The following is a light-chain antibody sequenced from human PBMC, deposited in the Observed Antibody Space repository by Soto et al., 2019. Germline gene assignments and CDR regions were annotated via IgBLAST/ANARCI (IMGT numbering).Light chain of an antibody. Sequence: DIVMTQSPDSLAVSLGERATINCKSGQSVLYSSNNMNYLAWYQQKPGQPPKLLIYWASTRESGVPDRFSGSGSETDFTLTISSLQAEDVAVYYCQQYYSTPLTFGGGTKVEIK. CDR1: QSVLYSSNNMNY. CDR2: WAS. J-gene: IGKJ4*01. CDR3: QQYYSTPLT. V-gene: IGKV4-1*01.